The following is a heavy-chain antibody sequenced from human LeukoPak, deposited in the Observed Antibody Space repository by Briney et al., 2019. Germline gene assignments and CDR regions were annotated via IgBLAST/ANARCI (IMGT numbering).Heavy chain of an antibody. CDR1: GYTFTSYD. D-gene: IGHD3-3*01. CDR2: VSAYNGNT. CDR3: ARGVNRYTNFGVVGGVYFDY. J-gene: IGHJ4*02. V-gene: IGHV1-18*01. Sequence: ASVKVSCKASGYTFTSYDINWVRQAPGQGLEWMGLVSAYNGNTNYAQKLQGRVTMTTDTSTSTAYMELRRLRSDDTAVYYCARGVNRYTNFGVVGGVYFDYWGQGTLVNVSS.